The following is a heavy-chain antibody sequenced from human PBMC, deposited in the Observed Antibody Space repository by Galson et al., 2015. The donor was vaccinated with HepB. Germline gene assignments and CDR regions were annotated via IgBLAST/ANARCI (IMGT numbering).Heavy chain of an antibody. CDR3: NARGAFWKSDV. D-gene: IGHD3-3*01. CDR2: IKSKSDDGTT. V-gene: IGHV3-15*01. J-gene: IGHJ6*04. Sequence: SLRLSCAASGFTFTNAWMSWVRQAPGKGLEWVGRIKSKSDDGTTDYAAPVKGRFTASRDDSKNTLYLQMNSLKTEDTAVYYCNARGAFWKSDVWGKGTTVTVSS. CDR1: GFTFTNAW.